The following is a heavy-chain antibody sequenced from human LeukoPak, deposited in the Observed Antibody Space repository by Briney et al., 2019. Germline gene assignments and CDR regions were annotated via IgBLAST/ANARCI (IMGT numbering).Heavy chain of an antibody. CDR2: IRYDGIHK. CDR1: GFTFNTYG. CDR3: VKDRGEF. V-gene: IGHV3-30*02. D-gene: IGHD3-10*01. J-gene: IGHJ3*01. Sequence: GGSLRLSCAASGFTFNTYGMNWVRPAPGKGLECVAFIRYDGIHKYYADSVKGRFTICRDNSKNTLYLQMNSLRVEDAAIYYCVKDRGEFWGQGTMVTVSS.